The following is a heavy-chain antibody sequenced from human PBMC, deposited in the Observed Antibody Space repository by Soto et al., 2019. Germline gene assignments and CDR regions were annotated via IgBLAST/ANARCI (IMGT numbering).Heavy chain of an antibody. J-gene: IGHJ4*02. CDR1: GFTFRNYE. CDR3: ARPRAFDGYDGGYVLDF. Sequence: DVNLVESGGGLVQPGGSLRISCAASGFTFRNYEMNWVRQAPGKGLEWVSYISSRSTGIFYADSVKGRFTISRDDANNSLYLQMNSLRAEDTAVYYCARPRAFDGYDGGYVLDFWCQGTQGTVSS. CDR2: ISSRSTGI. D-gene: IGHD5-12*01. V-gene: IGHV3-48*03.